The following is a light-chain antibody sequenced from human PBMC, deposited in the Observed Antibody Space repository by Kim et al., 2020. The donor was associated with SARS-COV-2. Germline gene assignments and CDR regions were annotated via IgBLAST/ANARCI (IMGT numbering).Light chain of an antibody. Sequence: SYEPTQPPSVSVSPGQTASITCSGDKLGDKYACWYQQKPGQSPVLVIYQDSKRPSGIPERFSGSNSGNTATLTISGTQAMDEADYYCQAWDSSIYVFGTG. J-gene: IGLJ1*01. CDR1: KLGDKY. CDR3: QAWDSSIYV. V-gene: IGLV3-1*01. CDR2: QDS.